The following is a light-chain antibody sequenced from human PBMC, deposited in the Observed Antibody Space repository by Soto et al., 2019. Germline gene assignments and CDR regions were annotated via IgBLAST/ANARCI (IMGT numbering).Light chain of an antibody. Sequence: DIQMTQSPSSLSASVGDRVTITCRASQSISSYLNWYQQKPGKAPKLLIYAASSLQSGVPSRFSGSGSGTEFTLTISSLQSEDFAVYYCQQYNNWPPITFGQGTQLEI. CDR2: AAS. J-gene: IGKJ5*01. V-gene: IGKV1-39*01. CDR1: QSISSY. CDR3: QQYNNWPPIT.